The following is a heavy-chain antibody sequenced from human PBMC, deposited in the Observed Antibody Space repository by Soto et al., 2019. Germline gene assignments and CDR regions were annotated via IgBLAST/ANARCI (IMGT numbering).Heavy chain of an antibody. CDR3: TRASSTSFNYSYYYMDV. J-gene: IGHJ6*03. D-gene: IGHD2-2*01. Sequence: RLSCTASGFTLGDYAMSCFRQAPGKGLEWVGFIRSKAYGGTTEYAASVKGRFTISRDDSKSIAYLQMNSLKTEDTAVYYCTRASSTSFNYSYYYMDVWPKGTTVTASS. CDR1: GFTLGDYA. V-gene: IGHV3-49*03. CDR2: IRSKAYGGTT.